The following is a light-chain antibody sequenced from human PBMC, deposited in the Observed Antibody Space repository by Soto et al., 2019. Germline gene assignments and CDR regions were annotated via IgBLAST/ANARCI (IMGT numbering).Light chain of an antibody. J-gene: IGLJ3*02. V-gene: IGLV1-40*01. Sequence: QSLLTQPPSVSGAPGQRVTISCTGSSSNIGAGYDVHWYQQLPGTAPKLLIYGNSNRPSGVPDRFSGSKSGTSASLAITGLQAEDEADYYCQPYDSSLSGWVFGGGTKLTVL. CDR2: GNS. CDR1: SSNIGAGYD. CDR3: QPYDSSLSGWV.